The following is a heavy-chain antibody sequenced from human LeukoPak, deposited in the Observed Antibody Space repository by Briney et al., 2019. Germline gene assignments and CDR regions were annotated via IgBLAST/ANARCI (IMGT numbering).Heavy chain of an antibody. V-gene: IGHV4-39*07. CDR3: AKSNGYGLVDI. CDR2: IFYSGST. CDR1: GGSISTSNYY. J-gene: IGHJ3*02. D-gene: IGHD3-10*01. Sequence: KPSETLSLTCTVSGGSISTSNYYWGWIRQPPGKGLEWIGNIFYSGSTYYSPSLRSRVTISLDTSRNQFSLKLNSVTAAHTAVYYCAKSNGYGLVDIGGQGTMVTVSS.